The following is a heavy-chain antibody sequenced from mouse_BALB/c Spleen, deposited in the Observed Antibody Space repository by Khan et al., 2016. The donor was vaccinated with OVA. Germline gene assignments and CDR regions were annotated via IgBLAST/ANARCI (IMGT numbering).Heavy chain of an antibody. Sequence: QVQLKESGAELAKPGASVKMSCKASGYTFINYWILWVKQRPGQGLEWIGYINPSTGYTEYNQNFKDKATLTAAKSSSTAYMQLSSLTSEESAVYYCARRGLRWDFDYWGQGTTLTVSS. CDR2: INPSTGYT. V-gene: IGHV1-7*01. D-gene: IGHD1-1*01. CDR3: ARRGLRWDFDY. CDR1: GYTFINYW. J-gene: IGHJ2*01.